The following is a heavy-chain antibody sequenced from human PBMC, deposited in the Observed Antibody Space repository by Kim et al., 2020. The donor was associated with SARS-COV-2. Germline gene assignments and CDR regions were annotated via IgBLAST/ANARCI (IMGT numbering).Heavy chain of an antibody. D-gene: IGHD5-12*01. V-gene: IGHV3-23*01. J-gene: IGHJ4*02. Sequence: NADSVKGRFTISRDNSKSTLYLQMNSLRAEDTAVYYCARMKWLRQNFDYWGQGTLVTVSS. CDR3: ARMKWLRQNFDY.